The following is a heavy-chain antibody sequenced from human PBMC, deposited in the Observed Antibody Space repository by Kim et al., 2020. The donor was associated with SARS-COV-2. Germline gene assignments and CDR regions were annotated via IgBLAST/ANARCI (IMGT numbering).Heavy chain of an antibody. D-gene: IGHD3-10*01. V-gene: IGHV3-33*01. J-gene: IGHJ3*02. CDR2: IWYDGSNK. Sequence: GGSLRLSCAASGFTFSSYGMHWVRQAPGKGLEWVAVIWYDGSNKYYADSVKGRFTISRDNSKNTLYLQMNSLRAEDTAVYYCARVDLFGFGELYSHAFDIWGQGTMVTVSS. CDR1: GFTFSSYG. CDR3: ARVDLFGFGELYSHAFDI.